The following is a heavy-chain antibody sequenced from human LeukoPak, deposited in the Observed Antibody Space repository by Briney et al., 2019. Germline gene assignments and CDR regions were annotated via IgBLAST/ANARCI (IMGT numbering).Heavy chain of an antibody. CDR3: ARRVSRRVVNSRYYFDY. CDR2: MNPNSGNT. J-gene: IGHJ4*02. D-gene: IGHD3-22*01. CDR1: GYTFTSYD. Sequence: ASVKVSCKASGYTFTSYDINWVRQATGQGLEWMGWMNPNSGNTGYAQKFQGRVTMTRNTSISTAYMELSSLRSEDTAVYYCARRVSRRVVNSRYYFDYWGQGTLVTVSS. V-gene: IGHV1-8*01.